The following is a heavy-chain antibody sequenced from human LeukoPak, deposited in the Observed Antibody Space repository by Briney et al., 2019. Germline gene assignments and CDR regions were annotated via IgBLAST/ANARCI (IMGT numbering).Heavy chain of an antibody. V-gene: IGHV4-59*12. CDR3: AREGYYDTSASGAFDI. CDR2: IYYSGNT. CDR1: GGSISSYY. D-gene: IGHD3-22*01. Sequence: SETLSLTCTVSGGSISSYYWSWIRQPPGKGLEWIGSIYYSGNTYYNPSLKSRVTISVDTSKNQFSLKLSSVTAADAAVYYCAREGYYDTSASGAFDIWGQGTMVTVSS. J-gene: IGHJ3*02.